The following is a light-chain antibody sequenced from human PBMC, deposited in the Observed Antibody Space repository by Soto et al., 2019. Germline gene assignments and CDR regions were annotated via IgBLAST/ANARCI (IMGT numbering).Light chain of an antibody. CDR2: GAS. Sequence: EIVMTQSPVTLSVSPGERATLSCRASQSVSNNFAWYQQKPGQAPRLLIYGASTRATGIPARFSGSGSGTEFTLTISSLQSQDFAVYYCQHYNNWPPWTFGQGTKVEIK. CDR1: QSVSNN. V-gene: IGKV3-15*01. CDR3: QHYNNWPPWT. J-gene: IGKJ1*01.